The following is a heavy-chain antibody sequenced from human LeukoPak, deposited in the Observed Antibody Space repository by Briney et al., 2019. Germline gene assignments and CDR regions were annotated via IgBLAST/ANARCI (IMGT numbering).Heavy chain of an antibody. D-gene: IGHD4-23*01. CDR2: INQDGSKK. Sequence: GGSLRLSCAASGFTLTIYWMTWVRQAPGKGLEWVANINQDGSKKYYLDPVKGRFTISRDIAENSLYLQMNSLRVEDTAIYYCARVDYTGNGNLYWGQGTLVTVSS. V-gene: IGHV3-7*01. CDR1: GFTLTIYW. CDR3: ARVDYTGNGNLY. J-gene: IGHJ4*02.